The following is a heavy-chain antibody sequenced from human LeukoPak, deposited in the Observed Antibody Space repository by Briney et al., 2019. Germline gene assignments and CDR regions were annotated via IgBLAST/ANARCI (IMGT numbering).Heavy chain of an antibody. V-gene: IGHV3-30-3*01. Sequence: PGRSLRLSCAASGFTFSSYAMHWVRQAPGKGLEWVAVISYDGSNKYYADSVKGRFTISRDNSKNTLYLQMNSLRAEDTAVYYCARDPDSCYDSSGYNDYWGQGTLVTVSS. D-gene: IGHD3-22*01. CDR3: ARDPDSCYDSSGYNDY. J-gene: IGHJ4*02. CDR1: GFTFSSYA. CDR2: ISYDGSNK.